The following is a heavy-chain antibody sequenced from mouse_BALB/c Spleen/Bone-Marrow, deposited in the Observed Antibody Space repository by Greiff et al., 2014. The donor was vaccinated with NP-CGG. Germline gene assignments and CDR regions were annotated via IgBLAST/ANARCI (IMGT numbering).Heavy chain of an antibody. V-gene: IGHV1-80*01. CDR3: ARSNDYDPLAY. J-gene: IGHJ3*01. D-gene: IGHD2-4*01. Sequence: VQLQQSGAELVRPGSSVKISCKGSGYAFSSYWMNWVKQRPGQGLEWIGQIYPGDGDTNNNGKFKGKATLTADKSSTTVYMQLSSLTPEDSAVYFCARSNDYDPLAYWGQGTLVTVSA. CDR1: GYAFSSYW. CDR2: IYPGDGDT.